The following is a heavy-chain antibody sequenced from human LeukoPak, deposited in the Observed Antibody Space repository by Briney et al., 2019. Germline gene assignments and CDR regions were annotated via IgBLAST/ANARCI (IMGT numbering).Heavy chain of an antibody. Sequence: SETLSLTCTVSGGSISSYYWSWIRQPPGKGLEWIGYIYYSGSTNYNPSLKSRVTISVDTSKNQFSLKLSSVTAADTAVYYCASFDPYGYCSSTSCYGAFDIWGQGTMVTVSS. D-gene: IGHD2-2*01. J-gene: IGHJ3*02. CDR3: ASFDPYGYCSSTSCYGAFDI. CDR2: IYYSGST. CDR1: GGSISSYY. V-gene: IGHV4-59*08.